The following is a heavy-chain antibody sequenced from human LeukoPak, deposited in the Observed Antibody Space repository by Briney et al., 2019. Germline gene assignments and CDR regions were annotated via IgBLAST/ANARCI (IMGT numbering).Heavy chain of an antibody. J-gene: IGHJ4*02. CDR3: ARRWDGDYYTFDY. D-gene: IGHD4-17*01. Sequence: KPSETLSLTCTVSGGSISSSNYYWGWIRQPPGKGLEWIGSIYYSGSTYYNPSLKSRVTISVDTSKSQFSLKLSSVTAADTAAYYCARRWDGDYYTFDYWGQGTLVTVSS. V-gene: IGHV4-39*01. CDR1: GGSISSSNYY. CDR2: IYYSGST.